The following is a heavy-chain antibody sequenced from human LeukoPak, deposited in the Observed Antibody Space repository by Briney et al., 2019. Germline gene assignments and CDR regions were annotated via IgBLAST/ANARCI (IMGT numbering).Heavy chain of an antibody. Sequence: PGGSLRLSCAASGFAFSDYAMNWVRQAPGQGLEWLSSITDSSTYIYYADSVKGRFTISRDNAKNSLYLQMNSLRAEDTAVYFCARRYCSRTNCFAFDSWGQETLVTVSS. J-gene: IGHJ4*02. CDR3: ARRYCSRTNCFAFDS. CDR1: GFAFSDYA. D-gene: IGHD2-2*01. CDR2: ITDSSTYI. V-gene: IGHV3-21*01.